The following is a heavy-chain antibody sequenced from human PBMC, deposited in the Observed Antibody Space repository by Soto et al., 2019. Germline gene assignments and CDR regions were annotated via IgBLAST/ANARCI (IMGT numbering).Heavy chain of an antibody. J-gene: IGHJ3*02. CDR2: MYNTGST. CDR1: GGSVSSGSYY. Sequence: PSETLSLTCTVSGGSVSSGSYYWSWIRQPPGKGLEWIGYMYNTGSTIYNPSLKSRVTISVDTSKNQFSLKLNSVTAADTAVYYCAKNYGNAFDIWGRGTMVTVSS. CDR3: AKNYGNAFDI. D-gene: IGHD3-10*01. V-gene: IGHV4-61*01.